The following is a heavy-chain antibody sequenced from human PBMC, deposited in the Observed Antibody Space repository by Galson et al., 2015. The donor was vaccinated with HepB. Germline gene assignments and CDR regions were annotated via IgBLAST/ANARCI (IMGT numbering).Heavy chain of an antibody. J-gene: IGHJ6*02. Sequence: SLRLSCAASGFTLTSYWMNWVRQAPGKGLEWVAIIKQDGSEKYYVDSVKGRFTISRNNAKNSVYLQMNSLRAEDTAVYFCARRGGRIFGVFADYGMDVWGPGATVSVSS. CDR1: GFTLTSYW. CDR2: IKQDGSEK. D-gene: IGHD3-3*01. V-gene: IGHV3-7*01. CDR3: ARRGGRIFGVFADYGMDV.